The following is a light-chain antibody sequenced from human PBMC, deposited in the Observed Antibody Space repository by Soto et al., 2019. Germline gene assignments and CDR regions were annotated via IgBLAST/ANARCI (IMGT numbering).Light chain of an antibody. Sequence: EIVLTQSPATLSLSPGEGAALSCRASQNIDSFLAWYQQRPGQAPRLLIYDSSTRATGVPPRFSDSGSGTDFTLTIISLEPEDSAVYYCQHRKQWPPYTFGQGTKLEIK. CDR3: QHRKQWPPYT. V-gene: IGKV3-11*01. CDR2: DSS. J-gene: IGKJ2*01. CDR1: QNIDSF.